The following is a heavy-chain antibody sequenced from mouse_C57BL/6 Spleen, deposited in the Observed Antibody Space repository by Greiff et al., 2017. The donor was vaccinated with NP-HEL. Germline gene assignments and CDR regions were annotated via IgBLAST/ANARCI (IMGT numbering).Heavy chain of an antibody. V-gene: IGHV1-82*01. D-gene: IGHD2-1*01. CDR1: GYAFSSSW. CDR2: IYPGAGDT. Sequence: QVQLQQSGPELVKPGASVKISCKASGYAFSSSWMNWVKQRPGKGLEWIGRIYPGAGDTNYNGKFKGKATLTADKSSSTAYMQLSSLTSEDSAVYFCARGNYVNYFDYWGQGTTLTVSS. J-gene: IGHJ2*01. CDR3: ARGNYVNYFDY.